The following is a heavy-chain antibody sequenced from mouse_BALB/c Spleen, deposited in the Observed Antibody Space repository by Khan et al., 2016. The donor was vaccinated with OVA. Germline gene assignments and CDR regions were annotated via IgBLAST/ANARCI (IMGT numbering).Heavy chain of an antibody. CDR1: GFTFSSFG. CDR3: ARGNWAWFAY. D-gene: IGHD4-1*01. CDR2: ISSDSITL. Sequence: EVQGVESGGGLVQPGGSRKLACAASGFTFSSFGMHWVRQAPEKGLEWVAYISSDSITLYYADTVTGRFTISSDNPRNTLFLQMTRLRAEDTAMYYCARGNWAWFAYWGQGTLVTVSA. J-gene: IGHJ3*01. V-gene: IGHV5-17*02.